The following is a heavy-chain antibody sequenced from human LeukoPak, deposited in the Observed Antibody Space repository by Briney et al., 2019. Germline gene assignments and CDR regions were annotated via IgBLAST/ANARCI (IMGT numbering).Heavy chain of an antibody. CDR3: ARGHYGLDI. CDR1: GFTVSQHW. Sequence: GGSLRVSCVASGFTVSQHWTTWVRQAPGKGLEWVAHINADVSERDSVDSGTGRFTISKDNAKNSVYLQLSSLRAEDTGLYNCARGHYGLDIWGQGTMVTVSS. J-gene: IGHJ3*02. CDR2: INADVSER. V-gene: IGHV3-7*01. D-gene: IGHD4-17*01.